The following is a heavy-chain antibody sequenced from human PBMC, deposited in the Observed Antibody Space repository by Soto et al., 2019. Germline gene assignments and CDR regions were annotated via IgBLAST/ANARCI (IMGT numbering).Heavy chain of an antibody. V-gene: IGHV1-24*01. CDR3: ATAGRWFGVNWFDP. D-gene: IGHD3-10*01. CDR1: GYTLTELS. Sequence: ASVKVSCKVSGYTLTELSMHWVRQAPGKGLEWMGGFDPEDGETIYAQKFQGRVTMTEDTSTDTAYMELSSLRSEDTAVYYCATAGRWFGVNWFDPWGAGTIVADYS. J-gene: IGHJ5*02. CDR2: FDPEDGET.